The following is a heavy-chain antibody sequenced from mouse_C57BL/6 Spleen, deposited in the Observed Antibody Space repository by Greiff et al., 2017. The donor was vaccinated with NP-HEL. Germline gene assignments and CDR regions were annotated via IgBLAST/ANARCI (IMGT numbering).Heavy chain of an antibody. CDR2: IDPENGDT. CDR3: TTRAHYGYDEDSYYAMDY. J-gene: IGHJ4*01. D-gene: IGHD2-2*01. CDR1: GFNIKDDY. Sequence: EVQLQQSGAELVRPGASVKLSCTASGFNIKDDYMHWVKQRPEQGLEWIGWIDPENGDTEYASKFQGKATITADTSSNTAYLQLSSLTSEDTAVYYCTTRAHYGYDEDSYYAMDYWGQGTSVTVSS. V-gene: IGHV14-4*01.